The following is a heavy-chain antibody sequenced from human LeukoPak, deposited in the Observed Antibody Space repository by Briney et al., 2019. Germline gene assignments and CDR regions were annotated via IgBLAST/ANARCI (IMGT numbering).Heavy chain of an antibody. CDR2: INSDGGTT. V-gene: IGHV3-74*01. CDR3: ATDYYVSGSYYRLFY. D-gene: IGHD3-10*01. CDR1: GFTFGTYW. Sequence: PGGSLRLSCGASGFTFGTYWMHWVRQAPGKGLVWVSGINSDGGTTIYADSVKGRFTISRDNAKNTLYLQMNNLRAEDTAIYYCATDYYVSGSYYRLFYWGQGTLVTVSS. J-gene: IGHJ4*02.